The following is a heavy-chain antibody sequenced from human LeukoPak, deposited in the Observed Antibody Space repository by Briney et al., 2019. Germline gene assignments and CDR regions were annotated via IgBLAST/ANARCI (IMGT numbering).Heavy chain of an antibody. J-gene: IGHJ4*02. V-gene: IGHV1-18*01. CDR2: ISAYNGNT. CDR3: ARDIGSGPRSHSGFDY. D-gene: IGHD5/OR15-5a*01. Sequence: ASVKVSCTASGYTVTSYGISWVRQAPGQGLEWMGWISAYNGNTNYAQKLQGRVTMTTDTSTSTAYMELRSLRSDDTAVSYCARDIGSGPRSHSGFDYWGQGTLVTVSS. CDR1: GYTVTSYG.